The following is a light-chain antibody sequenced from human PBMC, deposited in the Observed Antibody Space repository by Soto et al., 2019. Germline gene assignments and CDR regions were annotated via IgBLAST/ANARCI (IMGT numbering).Light chain of an antibody. J-gene: IGLJ1*01. V-gene: IGLV2-14*01. CDR1: GRDIGAYNY. Sequence: QSALTQPASVSGSPGQSITISCTGSGRDIGAYNYVSWYQQHPGKAPKLIIYGVKNRPSGVSNRFSASKSAFTASLTISGLQADYEADYYCSSYTTSYFYVFGTGTKVTV. CDR3: SSYTTSYFYV. CDR2: GVK.